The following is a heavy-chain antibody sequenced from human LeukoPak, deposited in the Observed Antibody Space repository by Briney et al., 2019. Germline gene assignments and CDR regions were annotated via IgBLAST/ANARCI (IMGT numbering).Heavy chain of an antibody. Sequence: PSQTLSLTCTVSGGSISSHYWSWIRQPPGKGLEWIGYIYYSGSTNYNPSLKSRVTISVDTSKNQFSLKLSSVTAADTAVYYCARVMTSYYYYYYMDVWGKGTTVTVSS. J-gene: IGHJ6*03. CDR3: ARVMTSYYYYYYMDV. D-gene: IGHD3-16*01. CDR1: GGSISSHY. V-gene: IGHV4-59*11. CDR2: IYYSGST.